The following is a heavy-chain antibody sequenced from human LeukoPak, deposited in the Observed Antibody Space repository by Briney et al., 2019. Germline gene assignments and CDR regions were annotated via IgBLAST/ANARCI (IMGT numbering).Heavy chain of an antibody. CDR1: GFTFRSYS. CDR3: ARSSRHCSSSSCYNDGFDT. Sequence: GGSLRLSCAASGFTFRSYSMNWVRQAPGKGLEWVSSISSSSSYIYYADSVKGRFTISRDNAKNSLYLQMNSLRAEDTAVYYCARSSRHCSSSSCYNDGFDTWGQGTMVTVSS. D-gene: IGHD2-2*02. CDR2: ISSSSSYI. J-gene: IGHJ3*02. V-gene: IGHV3-21*01.